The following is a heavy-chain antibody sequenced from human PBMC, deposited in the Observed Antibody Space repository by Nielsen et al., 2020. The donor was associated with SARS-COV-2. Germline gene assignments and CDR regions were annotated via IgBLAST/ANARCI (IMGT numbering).Heavy chain of an antibody. CDR1: GFTFSSYA. J-gene: IGHJ6*02. Sequence: GGSLRLSCAASGFTFSSYAMGWVRQAPGRGLEWVSSISGSSSYIYFADSLQGRFTISRDNAKNSVYLQMNSLRADDTAVYYCARVGSRLRVGMDVWGQGATVTVSS. CDR2: ISGSSSYI. V-gene: IGHV3-21*01. D-gene: IGHD5-12*01. CDR3: ARVGSRLRVGMDV.